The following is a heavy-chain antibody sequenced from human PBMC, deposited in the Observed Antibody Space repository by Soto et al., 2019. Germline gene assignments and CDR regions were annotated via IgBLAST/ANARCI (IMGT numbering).Heavy chain of an antibody. CDR2: IVVGSGNT. CDR3: AADMYNWNFAFDI. J-gene: IGHJ3*02. CDR1: GFTFTSSA. V-gene: IGHV1-58*02. D-gene: IGHD1-7*01. Sequence: ASVKVSCKASGFTFTSSAMQWVRQARGQRLEWIGWIVVGSGNTNYAQKFQERVTITRDMSTSTAYMELSSLRSEDTAVYYCAADMYNWNFAFDIWGQGTMVTVSS.